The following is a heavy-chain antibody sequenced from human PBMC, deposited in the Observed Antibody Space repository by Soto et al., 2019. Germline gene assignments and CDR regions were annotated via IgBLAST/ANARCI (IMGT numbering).Heavy chain of an antibody. D-gene: IGHD3-22*01. V-gene: IGHV1-69*13. CDR3: ARVLLAPYYYDSSGYFSPGEYFDE. J-gene: IGHJ4*02. Sequence: SVKVSCKASGGTFSSYAISWVRQAPGQGLEWMGGIIPIFGTANYAQKFQGRVTITADESTSTAYMELSSLRSEDTAVYYCARVLLAPYYYDSSGYFSPGEYFDEWGQGTLVTVSS. CDR2: IIPIFGTA. CDR1: GGTFSSYA.